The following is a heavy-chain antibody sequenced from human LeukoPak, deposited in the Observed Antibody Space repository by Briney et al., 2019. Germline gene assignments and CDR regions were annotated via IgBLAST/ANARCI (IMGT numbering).Heavy chain of an antibody. CDR1: GGSISNTNW. V-gene: IGHV4-4*02. CDR3: AREGGPYRPLDY. CDR2: VSLQGRT. Sequence: SGTLSLTCGVSGGSISNTNWWTWVRQPPGKGLEWIGEVSLQGRTNANPSLKSRVAISVDKSENDISLKLTSVTAADTAVYYCAREGGPYRPLDYSGQGTLVTVAS. J-gene: IGHJ4*02.